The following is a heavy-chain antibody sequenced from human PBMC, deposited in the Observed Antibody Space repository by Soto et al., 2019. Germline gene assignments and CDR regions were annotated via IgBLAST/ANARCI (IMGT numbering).Heavy chain of an antibody. CDR2: IIPIFGTP. CDR1: GGTFSSYA. Sequence: SVKVSCKASGGTFSSYAINWVRQAPGQGLEWMGGIIPIFGTPNYAQKFQGRVTITADESTSTAYMDLSSLRSEDTAVYYCAREGCTTTSCYVSWFAPWGQGTLVTVSS. J-gene: IGHJ5*02. V-gene: IGHV1-69*13. CDR3: AREGCTTTSCYVSWFAP. D-gene: IGHD2-2*01.